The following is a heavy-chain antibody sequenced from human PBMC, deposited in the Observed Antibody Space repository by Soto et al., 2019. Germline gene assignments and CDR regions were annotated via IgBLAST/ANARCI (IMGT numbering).Heavy chain of an antibody. V-gene: IGHV1-8*01. Sequence: QVQLVQSGAEVKKPGASVKVSCKASGYTFTSYDINWVRQATGQGLEWMGWMNPNSGNTGYAQKFQGRVTMTRNTSIRTAYMELSSLRSEDTAVYYCARAGGDGTRHPQVRGVIKFRLDYWGQGTLVTVSS. CDR1: GYTFTSYD. J-gene: IGHJ4*02. CDR3: ARAGGDGTRHPQVRGVIKFRLDY. D-gene: IGHD3-10*01. CDR2: MNPNSGNT.